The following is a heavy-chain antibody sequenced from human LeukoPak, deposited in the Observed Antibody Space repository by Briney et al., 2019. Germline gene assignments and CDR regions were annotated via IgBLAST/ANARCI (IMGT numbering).Heavy chain of an antibody. V-gene: IGHV3-66*01. CDR2: FYSGGST. J-gene: IGHJ4*02. Sequence: GGSLRLSCAASGFTVSSNYMSWVRQAPGKGLEWVSIFYSGGSTYYADSVKGRFTISRDNSKNTLYLQMNSLRAEDTAVYYCARGGPAAGRFDYWGQGTLVTVSS. D-gene: IGHD6-13*01. CDR3: ARGGPAAGRFDY. CDR1: GFTVSSNY.